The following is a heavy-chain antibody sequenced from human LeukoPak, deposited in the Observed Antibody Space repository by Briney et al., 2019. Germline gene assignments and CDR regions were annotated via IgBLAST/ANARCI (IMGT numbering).Heavy chain of an antibody. J-gene: IGHJ6*02. D-gene: IGHD5-12*01. CDR3: ARAPRLGYYYYYYGMDV. Sequence: GGSLRLSCAASGFTFSSYDMHWVRQATGKGLEWVSAIGTAGDTYYPGSVKGRFTISRENAKNSLYLQMNSLRAGDTAVYYCARAPRLGYYYYYYGMDVWGQGTTVTVSS. CDR1: GFTFSSYD. CDR2: IGTAGDT. V-gene: IGHV3-13*01.